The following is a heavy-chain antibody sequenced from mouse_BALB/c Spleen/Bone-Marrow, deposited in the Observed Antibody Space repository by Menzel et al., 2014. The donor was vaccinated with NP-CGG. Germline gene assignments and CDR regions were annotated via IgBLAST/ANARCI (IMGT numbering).Heavy chain of an antibody. CDR1: GFSLTNYG. Sequence: VMLVESGPGLVAPSQSLSITCTISGFSLTNYGVHWVRQPPGKGLEWLVVIWSDGSTTYNSALKSRLSISKDNSESQVFLKMNSLQTDDTAMYYCARHRYYAMDYWGQGTSVTVSS. CDR3: ARHRYYAMDY. J-gene: IGHJ4*01. V-gene: IGHV2-6-1*01. CDR2: IWSDGST.